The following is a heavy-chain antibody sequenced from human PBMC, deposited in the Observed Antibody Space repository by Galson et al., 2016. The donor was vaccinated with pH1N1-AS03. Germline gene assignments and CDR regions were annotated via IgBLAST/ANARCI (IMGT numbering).Heavy chain of an antibody. V-gene: IGHV3-23*01. Sequence: LSCAASGFTFSSQAMSWVRQVPGKGLEWVASISESGVRTYYTDSVEGRFTISRDNSKNTLYLQMDSLGAEDTAVFYCARGRSQLWGPWGQGTLVTVSS. J-gene: IGHJ5*02. CDR2: ISESGVRT. CDR3: ARGRSQLWGP. CDR1: GFTFSSQA. D-gene: IGHD5-18*01.